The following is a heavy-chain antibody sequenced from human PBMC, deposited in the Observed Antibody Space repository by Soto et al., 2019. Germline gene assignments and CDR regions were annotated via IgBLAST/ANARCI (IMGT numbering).Heavy chain of an antibody. CDR3: SRGTSIPASGDY. V-gene: IGHV1-18*01. CDR2: VSAYNGER. Sequence: QVQLVQSGAEVKKPGASVKVSCKASGYTFTNYGINWVRQAPGQGLEWLGWVSAYNGERRYAQRVQARVIMTTDTSTTTANIELRSLTADDTAVYYCSRGTSIPASGDYWGQGTLVTVSS. J-gene: IGHJ4*01. D-gene: IGHD6-6*01. CDR1: GYTFTNYG.